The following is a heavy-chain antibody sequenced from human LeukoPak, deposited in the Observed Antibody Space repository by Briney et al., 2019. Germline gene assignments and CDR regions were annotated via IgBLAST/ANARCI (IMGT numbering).Heavy chain of an antibody. J-gene: IGHJ6*04. CDR2: IDPSDSYT. CDR3: ARLGSVTTYYYYYYGMDV. CDR1: GYSFTSYW. V-gene: IGHV5-10-1*01. D-gene: IGHD4-17*01. Sequence: GESLKISCKGSGYSFTSYWISWVRQMPGKGLEWMGRIDPSDSYTNYSPSFQGHVTISADRSISTAYLQWSSLKASDTAMYYCARLGSVTTYYYYYYGMDVWGKGTTVTVSS.